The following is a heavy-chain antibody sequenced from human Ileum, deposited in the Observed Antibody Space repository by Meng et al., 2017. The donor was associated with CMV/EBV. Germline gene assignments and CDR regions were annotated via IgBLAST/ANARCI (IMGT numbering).Heavy chain of an antibody. Sequence: GESLKISCAASGFTFSDYYMSWIRQAPGEGLELVSYISSSGSTIYYADSVKGRFTISRDNTKNSLHLQMNSLRAEDTAVYYCASPSSSWAFDYWGQGTLVTVSS. CDR3: ASPSSSWAFDY. CDR1: GFTFSDYY. CDR2: ISSSGSTI. V-gene: IGHV3-11*04. J-gene: IGHJ4*02. D-gene: IGHD1-26*01.